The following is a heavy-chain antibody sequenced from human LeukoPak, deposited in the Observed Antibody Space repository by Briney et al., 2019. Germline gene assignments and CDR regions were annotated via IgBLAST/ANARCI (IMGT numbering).Heavy chain of an antibody. CDR2: ISGSGGST. D-gene: IGHD2-15*01. V-gene: IGHV3-23*01. CDR3: AKQSICGGSSCYSSYFDY. Sequence: GSLILSCAASGFTFSSYAMSWVRQAPGKGLEWVSAISGSGGSTYYADSVKGRFSISRDNSKNTLYLQMNSLRAEDTAVYYCAKQSICGGSSCYSSYFDYWGQGTLVTVSS. CDR1: GFTFSSYA. J-gene: IGHJ4*02.